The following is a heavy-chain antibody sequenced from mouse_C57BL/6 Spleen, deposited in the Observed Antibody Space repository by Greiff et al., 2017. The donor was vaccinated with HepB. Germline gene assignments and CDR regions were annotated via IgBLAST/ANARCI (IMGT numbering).Heavy chain of an antibody. CDR1: GYTFTSYW. CDR3: ARTDSGDYGSSGFAY. J-gene: IGHJ3*01. V-gene: IGHV1-50*01. CDR2: IDPSDSYT. Sequence: QVQLQQPGAELVKPGASVKLSCKASGYTFTSYWMQWVKQRPGQGLEWIGEIDPSDSYTNYNQKFKGKATLTVDTSSSTAYMQLSSLTSEDSAVYYCARTDSGDYGSSGFAYWGQGTLVTVSA. D-gene: IGHD1-1*01.